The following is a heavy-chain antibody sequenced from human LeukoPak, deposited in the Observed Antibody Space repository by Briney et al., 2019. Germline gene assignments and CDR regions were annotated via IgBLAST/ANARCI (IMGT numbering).Heavy chain of an antibody. CDR2: IKLDGSEK. CDR3: ARDQYDTWSRRGNFDS. D-gene: IGHD3-3*01. Sequence: EGSLRLSCVASGFTFGKYWMSWVRLAPGKGLEWVANIKLDGSEKNYVDSVKGRFTISRDNTKNSLYLQMNSLRAEDTAVFYCARDQYDTWSRRGNFDSWGQGTLVIVSS. V-gene: IGHV3-7*03. J-gene: IGHJ4*02. CDR1: GFTFGKYW.